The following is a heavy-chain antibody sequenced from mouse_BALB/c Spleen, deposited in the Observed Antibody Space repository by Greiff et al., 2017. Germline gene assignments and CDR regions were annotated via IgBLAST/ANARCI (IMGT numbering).Heavy chain of an antibody. J-gene: IGHJ2*01. CDR1: GFTFSDYY. CDR2: ISDGGSYT. CDR3: ARGGIRYGLFDY. D-gene: IGHD1-1*02. V-gene: IGHV5-4*02. Sequence: EVKLMESGGGLVKPGGSLKLSCAASGFTFSDYYMYWVRQTPEKRLEWVATISDGGSYTYYPDSVKGRFTISRDNAKNNLYLQMSSLKSEDTAMYYCARGGIRYGLFDYWGQGTTLTVSS.